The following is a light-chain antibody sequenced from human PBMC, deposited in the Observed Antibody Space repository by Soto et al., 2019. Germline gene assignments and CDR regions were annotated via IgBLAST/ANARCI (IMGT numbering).Light chain of an antibody. V-gene: IGKV1-5*01. CDR3: QQYKSYSYT. CDR2: DAS. Sequence: DIQMTQSPSILSASVGDRVAITCRANESISKWLAWYQQKPRKAPQVLIYDASRLESGVPVRFSGSGSGTEFTLTISSLQPDDLATYYCQQYKSYSYTFGQGTNLEI. J-gene: IGKJ2*01. CDR1: ESISKW.